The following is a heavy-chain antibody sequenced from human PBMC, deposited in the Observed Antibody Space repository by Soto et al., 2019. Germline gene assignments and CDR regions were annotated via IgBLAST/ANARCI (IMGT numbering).Heavy chain of an antibody. Sequence: QVQLQQWGAGLLKPSETLSLTCAVYGGSFSGYYWSWIRQPPGKGLEWIGEINPSGSTNYNPSLNSRVTISVDTSKNQFSLKLSSVTAADTAVYYCARGGDPGSPIDYWGQGTLVTVSS. CDR1: GGSFSGYY. CDR3: ARGGDPGSPIDY. CDR2: INPSGST. D-gene: IGHD3-10*01. V-gene: IGHV4-34*01. J-gene: IGHJ4*02.